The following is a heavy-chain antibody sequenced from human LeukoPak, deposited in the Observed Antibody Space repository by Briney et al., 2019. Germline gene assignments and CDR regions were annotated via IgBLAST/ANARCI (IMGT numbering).Heavy chain of an antibody. CDR2: IYYSGST. V-gene: IGHV4-59*01. CDR1: GGSISSYY. J-gene: IGHJ4*02. D-gene: IGHD5-24*01. CDR3: ARGQMATIQYFDY. Sequence: PSETLSLTCAVSGGSISSYYWSWIRQPPGKGLEWIGYIYYSGSTNYNPSLKSRVTISVDTSKNQFSLKLSSVTAADTAVYYCARGQMATIQYFDYWGQGTLVTVSS.